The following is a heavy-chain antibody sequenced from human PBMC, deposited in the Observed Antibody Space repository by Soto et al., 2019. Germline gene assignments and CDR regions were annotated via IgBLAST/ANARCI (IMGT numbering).Heavy chain of an antibody. CDR2: INPSGGST. D-gene: IGHD6-6*01. V-gene: IGHV1-46*01. Sequence: ASVKVSCKASGYTFTSYYMHWVRQAPGQGLEWMGIINPSGGSTSYAQKFQGRVTMTGDTSTSTVYMELSSLRSEGTAVYYCARDKGLIAARPEPGNWFDPWGQGTLVTVSS. J-gene: IGHJ5*02. CDR1: GYTFTSYY. CDR3: ARDKGLIAARPEPGNWFDP.